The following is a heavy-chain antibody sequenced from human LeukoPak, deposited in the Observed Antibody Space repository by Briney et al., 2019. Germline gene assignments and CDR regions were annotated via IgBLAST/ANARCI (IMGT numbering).Heavy chain of an antibody. CDR1: GYTFTDYF. Sequence: ASVKVSCKASGYTFTDYFMNWVRQAPGQGLEWMGWINPKSGGTVYAQKFQGRVTMTRDTPSSTAYMELSRLRFDDTVVYYCAGGPRITIFGVVMANDAFDIWGQGTMVTVSS. J-gene: IGHJ3*02. V-gene: IGHV1-2*02. D-gene: IGHD3-3*01. CDR3: AGGPRITIFGVVMANDAFDI. CDR2: INPKSGGT.